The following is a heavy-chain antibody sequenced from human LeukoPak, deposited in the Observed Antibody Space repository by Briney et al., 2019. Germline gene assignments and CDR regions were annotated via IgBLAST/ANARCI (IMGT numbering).Heavy chain of an antibody. CDR1: GFTFRSYA. Sequence: GGSLRLSCAASGFTFRSYAMSWVRQAPGKGLEWVSDISGSGGSTYYADSVKGRFTISRDNSKNTLYLEMNSLRAEDTALYYCVKVATLDDWGQGTLVTVSS. CDR3: VKVATLDD. V-gene: IGHV3-23*01. D-gene: IGHD2-15*01. J-gene: IGHJ4*02. CDR2: ISGSGGST.